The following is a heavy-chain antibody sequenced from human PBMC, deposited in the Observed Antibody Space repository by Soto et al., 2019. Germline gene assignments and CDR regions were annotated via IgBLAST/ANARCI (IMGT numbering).Heavy chain of an antibody. CDR1: GYSFTSYW. D-gene: IGHD6-6*01. CDR3: ARRGYCSSSPFDY. V-gene: IGHV5-51*01. Sequence: GESLKISCKGSGYSFTSYWIGWVRQMPGKGLEWMGYIYPGDSDTRYSPSFQGQVTFSADKSISTAYLQGSSLKASDTARDCWARRGYCSSSPFDYWGQGTLVTVSS. CDR2: IYPGDSDT. J-gene: IGHJ4*02.